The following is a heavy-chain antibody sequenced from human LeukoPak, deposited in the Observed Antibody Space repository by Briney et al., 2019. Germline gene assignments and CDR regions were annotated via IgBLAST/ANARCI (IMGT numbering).Heavy chain of an antibody. Sequence: GGSLRLSCAASGFTFDDYAMHWVRQAPGKGLGWVSSITWNSGSIDYADSVKGRFTISRDNAKNSLYLQMNSLRAEDMALYYCAKGTVSSGYYWVFEYWGQGTLVTVSS. CDR2: ITWNSGSI. D-gene: IGHD3-22*01. CDR1: GFTFDDYA. CDR3: AKGTVSSGYYWVFEY. V-gene: IGHV3-9*03. J-gene: IGHJ4*02.